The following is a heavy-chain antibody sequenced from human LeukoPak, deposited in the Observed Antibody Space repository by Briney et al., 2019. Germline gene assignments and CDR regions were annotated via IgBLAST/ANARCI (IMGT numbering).Heavy chain of an antibody. CDR1: GFTFNYAW. V-gene: IGHV3-15*01. J-gene: IGHJ4*02. CDR2: IKSKTDGETT. D-gene: IGHD5-18*01. Sequence: GGSLRLSCAASGFTFNYAWMSWVRQAPGKGLEWVVRIKSKTDGETTDYAAPVKGRFTISRDDSKNTLYLQMNSLKTEDTALYYCTTAPSGYAYMNGWHLDYWGQGALVTVSS. CDR3: TTAPSGYAYMNGWHLDY.